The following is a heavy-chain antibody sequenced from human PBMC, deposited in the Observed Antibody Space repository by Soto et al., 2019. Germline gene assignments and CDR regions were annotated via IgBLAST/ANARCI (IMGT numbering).Heavy chain of an antibody. CDR3: ARGKQLEYNYYYYMDV. J-gene: IGHJ6*03. CDR2: ISSSGSTI. D-gene: IGHD6-6*01. CDR1: GFTFSDYY. V-gene: IGHV3-11*01. Sequence: GGSLRLSCAASGFTFSDYYMSWIRQAPGKGLEWVSYISSSGSTIYYADSVKGRFTISRDNAKNSLYLQMNSLRAEDTAVYYCARGKQLEYNYYYYMDVWGKGTTVTVSS.